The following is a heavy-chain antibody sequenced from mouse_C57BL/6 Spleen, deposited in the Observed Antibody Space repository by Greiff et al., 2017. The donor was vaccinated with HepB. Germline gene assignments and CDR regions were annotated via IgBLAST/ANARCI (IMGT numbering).Heavy chain of an antibody. V-gene: IGHV5-4*03. CDR2: ISDGGSYT. CDR3: ARGGFFAY. Sequence: EVKLMGSGGGLVKPGGSLKLSCAASGFTFSSYAMSWVRQTPEKRLEWVATISDGGSYTYYPDNVKGRFTISRDNAKNNLYLQMSHLKSEDTAMYYCARGGFFAYWGQGTLVTVSA. D-gene: IGHD3-1*01. CDR1: GFTFSSYA. J-gene: IGHJ3*01.